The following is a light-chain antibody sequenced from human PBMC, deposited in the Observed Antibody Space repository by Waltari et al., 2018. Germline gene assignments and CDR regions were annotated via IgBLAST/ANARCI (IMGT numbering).Light chain of an antibody. V-gene: IGKV3-20*01. CDR3: QQYGRAPGYT. J-gene: IGKJ2*01. Sequence: VLTQSPGTLSLSLGETATLSCRARQSVSRNFLAWYQQKPGQAPRLLIHSVNTRATGIPDRFSGSGSGTYFTLTINRLEPGDSAVYYCQQYGRAPGYTFGQGTKLEIK. CDR2: SVN. CDR1: QSVSRNF.